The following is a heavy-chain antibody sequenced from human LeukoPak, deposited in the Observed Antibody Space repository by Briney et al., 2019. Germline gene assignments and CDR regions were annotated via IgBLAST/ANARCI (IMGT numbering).Heavy chain of an antibody. CDR1: GFTFSSYW. Sequence: GGSLRLSCAASGFTFSSYWMRWVRQAPGKGLVWVSRINSDGSSTSYADSVKGRFTISRDNAKNTLYLQMNSLRAEDTAVYYCARGIAARTWFDPWGQGTLVTVSS. V-gene: IGHV3-74*01. CDR3: ARGIAARTWFDP. J-gene: IGHJ5*02. CDR2: INSDGSST. D-gene: IGHD6-6*01.